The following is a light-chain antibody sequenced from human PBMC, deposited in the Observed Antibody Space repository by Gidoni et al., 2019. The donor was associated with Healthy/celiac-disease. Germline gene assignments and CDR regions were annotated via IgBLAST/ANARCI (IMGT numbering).Light chain of an antibody. CDR1: QSVSSNY. J-gene: IGKJ1*01. CDR2: GAS. CDR3: QQYGSSPWT. Sequence: EIVFTQSPGTLSLSPGERATLSCRASQSVSSNYLAWYQQKPGQAPRLLIYGASSRATGIPDRFSGSGSGTDFTLNISRLEPEDFAVYYCQQYGSSPWTFGQGTKVEVK. V-gene: IGKV3-20*01.